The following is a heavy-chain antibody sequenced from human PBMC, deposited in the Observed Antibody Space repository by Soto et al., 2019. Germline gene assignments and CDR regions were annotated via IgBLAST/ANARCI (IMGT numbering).Heavy chain of an antibody. J-gene: IGHJ4*02. D-gene: IGHD3-3*01. Sequence: GGSLRLSCAVSGFTFSSHWMHWVRQAPGKGLVWVSRINSDGSSTNYADSVKGRFTILRDNAKKTLYLQMNSLRADDTAVYYCARDSSPYYDFWSGFYTYFDYWGQGALVTVSS. V-gene: IGHV3-74*01. CDR3: ARDSSPYYDFWSGFYTYFDY. CDR1: GFTFSSHW. CDR2: INSDGSST.